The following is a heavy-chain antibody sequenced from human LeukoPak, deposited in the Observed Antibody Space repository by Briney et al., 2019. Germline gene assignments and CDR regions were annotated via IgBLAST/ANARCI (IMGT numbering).Heavy chain of an antibody. CDR1: GYSFTSYW. CDR3: ARRLNTHYYDR. D-gene: IGHD3-22*01. CDR2: IHPADSDT. V-gene: IGHV5-51*01. J-gene: IGHJ4*02. Sequence: GESLKISCKSSGYSFTSYWIGWVRQMPGKGLEWMGLIHPADSDTRYSPSFQGQVTLSADKSTITAYLQWSSLKAAETAIYYCARRLNTHYYDRWDQGTLVTVSS.